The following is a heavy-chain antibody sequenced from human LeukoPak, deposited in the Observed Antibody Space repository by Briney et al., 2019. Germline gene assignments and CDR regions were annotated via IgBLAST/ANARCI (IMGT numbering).Heavy chain of an antibody. CDR1: GFTFSSYN. CDR2: ISRTGSYI. CDR3: ARVLETDCRGGSCYSGLDY. Sequence: GGSLRLSCAASGFTFSSYNMNWVRQAPGRGLEWVSSISRTGSYIYYADSVKGRFTISRVNAQNSLYLQMNSLRVEDTAVYYCARVLETDCRGGSCYSGLDYWGQGTLVTVSS. D-gene: IGHD2-15*01. J-gene: IGHJ4*02. V-gene: IGHV3-21*01.